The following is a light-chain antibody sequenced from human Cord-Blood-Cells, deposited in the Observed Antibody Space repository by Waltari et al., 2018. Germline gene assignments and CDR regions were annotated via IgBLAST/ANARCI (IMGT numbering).Light chain of an antibody. J-gene: IGLJ3*02. Sequence: SSELTQDPAVSVALGQTVRITCPGDSLRSYYASWYQQKPGQAPVLVIHGKNNRPSGIPDRFSGSSSGNTASLTITGAQAEDEADYYCNSRDSSGNHWVFGGGTKLTVL. CDR1: SLRSYY. CDR3: NSRDSSGNHWV. CDR2: GKN. V-gene: IGLV3-19*01.